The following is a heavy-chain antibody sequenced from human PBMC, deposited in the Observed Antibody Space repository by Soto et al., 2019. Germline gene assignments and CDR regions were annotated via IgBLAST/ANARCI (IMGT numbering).Heavy chain of an antibody. CDR1: GDTFNFYS. D-gene: IGHD3-10*01. CDR3: ASSYGSGYRAFDS. CDR2: INPILSMS. J-gene: IGHJ4*02. Sequence: QVQLVQSGAEVKKPGSSVRVSCKASGDTFNFYSINWVRQAPGLGLEWMGRINPILSMSNYAQRFQGRVTMTADKSTSTSYRELSSLGSEDTAMYYCASSYGSGYRAFDSWGQGALVTVSS. V-gene: IGHV1-69*02.